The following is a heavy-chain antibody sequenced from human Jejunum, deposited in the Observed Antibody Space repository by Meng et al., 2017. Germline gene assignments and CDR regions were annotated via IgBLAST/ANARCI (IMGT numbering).Heavy chain of an antibody. D-gene: IGHD2-21*02. CDR2: TGSKANSYAT. J-gene: IGHJ4*02. Sequence: EVALWGSGGGWVRPGGSLGLSCAASGFTFSGSALHWVRQASGKGLEWVGRTGSKANSYATTYAASVKGRFTISRDESNNTAYLQLNSLKTEDTAVYYCTRFGLQYCGGDCYSNWGQGTLVTVSS. CDR1: GFTFSGSA. CDR3: TRFGLQYCGGDCYSN. V-gene: IGHV3-73*01.